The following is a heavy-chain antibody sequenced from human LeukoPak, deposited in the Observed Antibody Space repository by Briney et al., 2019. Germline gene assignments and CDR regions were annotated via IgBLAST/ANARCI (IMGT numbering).Heavy chain of an antibody. J-gene: IGHJ3*02. CDR2: INHSGST. Sequence: PSETLSLTCAVYGGSFSGYYWSWIRQPPGKGLEWIGEINHSGSTNYNPSLKSRVTISVDTSKNQFSLKLSSVTAADTAVYYCARHDCSGGSCYGGVHAFDIWGQGTMVTVSS. D-gene: IGHD2-15*01. V-gene: IGHV4-34*01. CDR3: ARHDCSGGSCYGGVHAFDI. CDR1: GGSFSGYY.